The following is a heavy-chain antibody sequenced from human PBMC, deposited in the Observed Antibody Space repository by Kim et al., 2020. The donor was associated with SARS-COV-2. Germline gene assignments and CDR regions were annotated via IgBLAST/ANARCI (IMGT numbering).Heavy chain of an antibody. CDR1: GYTFINYA. J-gene: IGHJ4*02. CDR3: ARGKQRYLFDY. Sequence: ASVKVSCKASGYTFINYAMSWVRQAPGQGLEWMGWINTNTGNPTYAQGFTGRFVFSLDTSVSTAYLQISSLKAEDTAVYYCARGKQRYLFDYWGQGTLVTVSS. CDR2: INTNTGNP. V-gene: IGHV7-4-1*02. D-gene: IGHD6-25*01.